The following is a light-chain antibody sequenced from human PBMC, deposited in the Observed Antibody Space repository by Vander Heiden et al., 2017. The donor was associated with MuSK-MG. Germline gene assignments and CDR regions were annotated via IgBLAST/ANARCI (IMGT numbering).Light chain of an antibody. Sequence: DIQMTQSPSSLSASVGDSVTITCRASQDIRNELGWYQQKPGKAPKRLLYAASRLQSGVPSKFSGNGSGTEFTLTISSLRPDDFATYLCRQHKNYPHTSGGGTKVXI. CDR3: RQHKNYPHT. J-gene: IGKJ4*01. V-gene: IGKV1-17*01. CDR1: QDIRNE. CDR2: AAS.